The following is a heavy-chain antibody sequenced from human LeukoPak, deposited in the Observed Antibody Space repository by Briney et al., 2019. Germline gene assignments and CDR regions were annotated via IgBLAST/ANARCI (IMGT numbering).Heavy chain of an antibody. V-gene: IGHV3-23*01. D-gene: IGHD6-13*01. J-gene: IGHJ4*02. CDR2: ISGSGGSR. CDR1: GFTFSSYA. CDR3: AKSSPIAAAGEVSDF. Sequence: GESLRLSCAASGFTFSSYAMSWVRQAPGKGLEWLSAISGSGGSRYYSGSLKGRFTISRDNSESTLYLQMTSLRAEDTAVYYCAKSSPIAAAGEVSDFWGQGTLVTVSS.